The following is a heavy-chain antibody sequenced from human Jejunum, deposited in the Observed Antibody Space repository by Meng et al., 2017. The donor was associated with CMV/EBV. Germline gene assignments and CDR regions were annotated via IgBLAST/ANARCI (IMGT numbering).Heavy chain of an antibody. Sequence: WCRESGKPRQSPFLPCTFSCGHISNGCLCLGWIRTPTGKGLEWIGSIYYSGSTYSNPSLKSRVTISVDTSKTQFSLKLSSVTAADTAVYYCASPLGILGIVDLWGRGTLVTVSS. D-gene: IGHD7-27*01. CDR2: IYYSGST. CDR3: ASPLGILGIVDL. CDR1: CGHISNGCLC. J-gene: IGHJ2*01. V-gene: IGHV4-39*01.